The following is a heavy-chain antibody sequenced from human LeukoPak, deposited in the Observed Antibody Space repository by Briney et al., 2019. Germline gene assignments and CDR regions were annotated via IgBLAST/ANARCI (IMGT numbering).Heavy chain of an antibody. CDR1: GGSISSHY. Sequence: TSETLSLTCTVSGGSISSHYWSWIRQPPGKGLEWIGYIYYSGSTNYNPSLKSRVTISVDTSKNQFSLKLSSVTAADTAVYYCARVTAYCGGDCYSEDNWFDPWGQGTLVTVSS. CDR3: ARVTAYCGGDCYSEDNWFDP. J-gene: IGHJ5*02. D-gene: IGHD2-21*02. CDR2: IYYSGST. V-gene: IGHV4-59*11.